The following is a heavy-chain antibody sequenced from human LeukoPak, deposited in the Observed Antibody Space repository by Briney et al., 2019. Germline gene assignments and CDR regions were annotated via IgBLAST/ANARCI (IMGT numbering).Heavy chain of an antibody. D-gene: IGHD5-18*01. CDR3: ARDSSSSYGSGYYYYYGMDV. CDR1: GGSLRNYY. Sequence: SETLSLTCTVSGGSLRNYYWGWIRQPPGKGLEWIGYIYYSGSTNYNPSLKSRVTISVDTSRNQFYLKLSSVTAADTAVYYCARDSSSSYGSGYYYYYGMDVWGQGTTVTVSS. V-gene: IGHV4-59*12. CDR2: IYYSGST. J-gene: IGHJ6*02.